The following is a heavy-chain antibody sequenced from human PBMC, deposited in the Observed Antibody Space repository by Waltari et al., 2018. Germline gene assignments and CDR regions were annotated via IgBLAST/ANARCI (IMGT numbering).Heavy chain of an antibody. CDR1: GSTFPNYY. CDR2: INPSGASA. CDR3: ARDGDELVGNFFDH. V-gene: IGHV1-46*01. J-gene: IGHJ4*02. D-gene: IGHD3-9*01. Sequence: QEHLVQSGAEVKKPGASVKVSCKASGSTFPNYYIHWVRQAPRQGLEWIGIINPSGASASYAQKFQGRVTLTRDTSTSTVYMELTSLRSDDTAVYYCARDGDELVGNFFDHWGQGTLVSVSS.